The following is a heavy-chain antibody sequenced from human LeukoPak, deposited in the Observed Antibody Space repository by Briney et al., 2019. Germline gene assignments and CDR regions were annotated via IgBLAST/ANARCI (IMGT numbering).Heavy chain of an antibody. CDR3: ARDGGQLTGDGAFDI. J-gene: IGHJ3*02. D-gene: IGHD7-27*01. Sequence: PSETLSLTCTVSGGSISSYYWSWIRQPPGKGLEWIGYIYYSGSTNYNPSLKSRVTISVDTSKNQFSLKLSSVTAADTAVYYCARDGGQLTGDGAFDIWGQGTMVTVSS. CDR1: GGSISSYY. V-gene: IGHV4-59*01. CDR2: IYYSGST.